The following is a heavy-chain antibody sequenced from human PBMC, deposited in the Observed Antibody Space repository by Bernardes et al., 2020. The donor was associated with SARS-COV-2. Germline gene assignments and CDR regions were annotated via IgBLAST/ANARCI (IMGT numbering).Heavy chain of an antibody. CDR3: AKDQYYYGSGSYPDY. D-gene: IGHD3-10*01. CDR1: GFTFRSSG. Sequence: LSLSCAASGFTFRSSGMHWVRQAPGPGLEWVAVISYDGSNKYYADSVKGRFTISRDNSKNTLYLQMNSLRAEDTAVYYCAKDQYYYGSGSYPDYWGQGTLVTVSS. J-gene: IGHJ4*02. CDR2: ISYDGSNK. V-gene: IGHV3-30*18.